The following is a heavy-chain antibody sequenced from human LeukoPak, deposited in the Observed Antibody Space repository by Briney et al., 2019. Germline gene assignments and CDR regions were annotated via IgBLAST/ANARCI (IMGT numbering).Heavy chain of an antibody. Sequence: GSLRLSCAASGFTVSNNYMMWVRQAPGKGLEWVSAIFRDDSTYYADSVKGRLTISRDNSKNTLYLQMNSLRAEDTAEYYCAKVNGYCSTTRCFFDYWGQGTLVTVSS. J-gene: IGHJ4*02. V-gene: IGHV3-53*01. CDR3: AKVNGYCSTTRCFFDY. CDR2: IFRDDST. CDR1: GFTVSNNY. D-gene: IGHD2-2*01.